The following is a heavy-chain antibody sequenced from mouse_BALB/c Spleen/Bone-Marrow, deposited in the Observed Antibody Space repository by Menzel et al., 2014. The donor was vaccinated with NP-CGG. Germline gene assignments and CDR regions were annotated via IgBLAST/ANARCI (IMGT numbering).Heavy chain of an antibody. Sequence: QVQLKQSGAELVMPGASVKMSCKASGYTFTDYWMHWVKQRPGQGLEWIGAIDTSDSYTSYNQKFKGKATLTVDESSSTAYMQLSSVTSEDSAVYYCARTGYDYYFDYWGQGTTLTVSS. CDR3: ARTGYDYYFDY. CDR2: IDTSDSYT. V-gene: IGHV1-69*01. CDR1: GYTFTDYW. J-gene: IGHJ2*01. D-gene: IGHD2-4*01.